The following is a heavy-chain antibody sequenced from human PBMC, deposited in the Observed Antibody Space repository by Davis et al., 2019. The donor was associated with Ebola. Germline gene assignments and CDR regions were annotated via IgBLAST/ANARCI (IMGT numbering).Heavy chain of an antibody. CDR1: GGSISSSSYY. CDR3: ARTTKTNVEDSGLGYNFFDS. V-gene: IGHV4-39*07. J-gene: IGHJ5*01. CDR2: MYYSGST. Sequence: MPSETLSLTCTVSGGSISSSSYYWGWIRQPPGKGLEWIGSMYYSGSTYYNPSLKSRVTISVDSSKNQFSLKIHSVTAADTAVYYCARTTKTNVEDSGLGYNFFDSWGQGTLVSVSS. D-gene: IGHD5-18*01.